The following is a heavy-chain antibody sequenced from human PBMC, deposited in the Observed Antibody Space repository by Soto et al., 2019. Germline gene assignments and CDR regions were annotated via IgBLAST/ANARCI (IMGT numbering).Heavy chain of an antibody. CDR1: GGSISSGDYY. V-gene: IGHV4-30-4*01. D-gene: IGHD4-4*01. J-gene: IGHJ4*02. Sequence: SETLSLTCTVSGGSISSGDYYWSWIRQPPGKGLEWIGYIYYSGSTYYNPSLKSRVTISVDTSKNQFSLKLSSVTAADTAVYYCTRDLQYPPYFDYWGQGTLVTV. CDR3: TRDLQYPPYFDY. CDR2: IYYSGST.